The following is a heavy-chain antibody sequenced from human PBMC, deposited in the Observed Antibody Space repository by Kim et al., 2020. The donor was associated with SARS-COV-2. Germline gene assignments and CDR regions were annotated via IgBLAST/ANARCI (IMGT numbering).Heavy chain of an antibody. Sequence: GGSLRLSCAASGFTFSSYWMSWVRQAPGKGLEWVANIEQGGSEKYYVDSVKGRFTISRDNAKNSLYLQMNSLRAEDTAVYYCARDRSEWLSRTYYGMDVWGQGTTVTVSS. CDR2: IEQGGSEK. V-gene: IGHV3-7*01. CDR1: GFTFSSYW. D-gene: IGHD3-3*01. CDR3: ARDRSEWLSRTYYGMDV. J-gene: IGHJ6*02.